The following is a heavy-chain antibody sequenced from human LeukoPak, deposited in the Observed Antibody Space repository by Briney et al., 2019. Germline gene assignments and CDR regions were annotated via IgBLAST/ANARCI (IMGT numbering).Heavy chain of an antibody. CDR2: IYYSGST. J-gene: IGHJ6*03. Sequence: SETLSLTCTVSGGSISSSSYYWGWIRQPPGKGLEWIGSIYYSGSTYYNPSLKSRATISVDTSKNQFSLKLSSVTAADTAVYYCARDIEIAAAGNLYYYYYMDVWGKGTTVTVSS. V-gene: IGHV4-39*07. CDR3: ARDIEIAAAGNLYYYYYMDV. D-gene: IGHD6-13*01. CDR1: GGSISSSSYY.